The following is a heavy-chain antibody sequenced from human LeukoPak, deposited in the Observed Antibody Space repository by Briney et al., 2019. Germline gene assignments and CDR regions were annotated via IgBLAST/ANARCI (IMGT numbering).Heavy chain of an antibody. Sequence: GGSLRLSCAASGFTFSSYAVSWVRQAPGKGLEWVSSISGSGGSTYSADSVKGRFTISRDNSKNTLYLQINRLRAEDTALYYCAKDRSCTNDICHGDFDYWGQGTLVTVSS. J-gene: IGHJ4*02. CDR2: ISGSGGST. CDR3: AKDRSCTNDICHGDFDY. V-gene: IGHV3-23*01. D-gene: IGHD2-8*01. CDR1: GFTFSSYA.